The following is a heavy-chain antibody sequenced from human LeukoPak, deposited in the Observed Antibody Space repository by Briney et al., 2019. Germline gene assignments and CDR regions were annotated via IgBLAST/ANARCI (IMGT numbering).Heavy chain of an antibody. Sequence: ASVKVSCKASGYTFTNYYIHWVRQAPGHGLEWMGIVDPNGGSTSYAQKFQGRVTMTRDKSTSTVYMEVGSLRSEDTAVYYCARDTGYSSSSDYWGQGTLVTVSS. CDR2: VDPNGGST. D-gene: IGHD6-6*01. CDR1: GYTFTNYY. J-gene: IGHJ4*02. V-gene: IGHV1-46*01. CDR3: ARDTGYSSSSDY.